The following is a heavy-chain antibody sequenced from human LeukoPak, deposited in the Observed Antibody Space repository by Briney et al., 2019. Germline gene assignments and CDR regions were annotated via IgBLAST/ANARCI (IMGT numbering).Heavy chain of an antibody. Sequence: HPGGSLRLSCAASGFTFSSYAMGWVRQAPGKGLQWVSAISGSGGSTYYADSVKGRVTISRDNSKNTLSLQMNSLRDEDTAVYYCAKRALGSFYYFDYWGQGALVTVSS. V-gene: IGHV3-23*01. J-gene: IGHJ4*02. CDR1: GFTFSSYA. CDR3: AKRALGSFYYFDY. CDR2: ISGSGGST. D-gene: IGHD3-10*01.